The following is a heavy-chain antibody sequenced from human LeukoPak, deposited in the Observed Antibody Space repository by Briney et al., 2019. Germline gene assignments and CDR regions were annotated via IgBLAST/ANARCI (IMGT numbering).Heavy chain of an antibody. Sequence: SGGSLRLSCAASGFTFSSYEMNWVRQVPGKGLEWVSGINWNGGSTGYADSVKGRFTISRDNAKNSLYLQMNSLRAEDTALYHCARGGIFNWFDPWGQGTLVTVSS. CDR3: ARGGIFNWFDP. CDR1: GFTFSSYE. D-gene: IGHD6-13*01. J-gene: IGHJ5*02. V-gene: IGHV3-20*01. CDR2: INWNGGST.